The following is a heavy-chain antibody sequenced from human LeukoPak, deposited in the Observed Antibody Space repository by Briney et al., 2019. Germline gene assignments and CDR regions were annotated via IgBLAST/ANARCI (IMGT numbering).Heavy chain of an antibody. CDR2: IWYDGSNK. CDR3: ARVLRAYDILTGAIDY. Sequence: GRSLRLSCAASGFTFSSYGMHWVRQAPGKGLEWVAVIWYDGSNKYYADSVKGRFTISRDNSKNTLYLQMNSLRAEDTAVYYCARVLRAYDILTGAIDYWGQGTLVTVSS. D-gene: IGHD3-9*01. CDR1: GFTFSSYG. J-gene: IGHJ4*02. V-gene: IGHV3-33*01.